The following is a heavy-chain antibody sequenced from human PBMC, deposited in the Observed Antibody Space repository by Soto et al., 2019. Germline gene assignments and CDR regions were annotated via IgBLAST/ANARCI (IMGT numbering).Heavy chain of an antibody. V-gene: IGHV3-30*18. D-gene: IGHD3-22*01. CDR3: AKDLVWYYDSSGSSYDDY. CDR1: GFTFSSYG. CDR2: ISYDGSNK. Sequence: PGGSLRLSCAASGFTFSSYGMHWVRQAPGKGLEWVAVISYDGSNKYYADSVKGRFTISRDNSKNTLYLQMNSLRAEDMAVYYCAKDLVWYYDSSGSSYDDYWGQGTLVTVSS. J-gene: IGHJ4*02.